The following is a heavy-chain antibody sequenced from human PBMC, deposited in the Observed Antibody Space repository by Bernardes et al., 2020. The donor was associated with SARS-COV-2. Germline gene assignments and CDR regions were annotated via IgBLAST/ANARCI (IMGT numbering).Heavy chain of an antibody. CDR2: INHSGST. CDR1: GGSFSGYY. D-gene: IGHD6-13*01. CDR3: ARKKLAIAAAGTIDY. J-gene: IGHJ4*02. Sequence: SETLSLTCAVYGGSFSGYYWSWIRQPPGKGLEWIGEINHSGSTNYNPSLKSRVTISVDTSKNQFSLKLSSVTAADTAVYYCARKKLAIAAAGTIDYWGQGTLVTVSS. V-gene: IGHV4-34*01.